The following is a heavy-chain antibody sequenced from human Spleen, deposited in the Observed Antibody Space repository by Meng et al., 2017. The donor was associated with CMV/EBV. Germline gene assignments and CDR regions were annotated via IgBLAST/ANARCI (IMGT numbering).Heavy chain of an antibody. CDR2: LSYDGSNK. J-gene: IGHJ3*02. V-gene: IGHV3-30*04. CDR3: AKGGGLLVLRHDALDI. Sequence: GESLKISCAAAGFTFSSFAIHWVRQAPGKGLEWVAVLSYDGSNKYYADSVKGRFTISRDSSKNTLYLQMNSLRAEDTAVYHCAKGGGLLVLRHDALDIWGPGTMVTVSS. CDR1: GFTFSSFA. D-gene: IGHD4/OR15-4a*01.